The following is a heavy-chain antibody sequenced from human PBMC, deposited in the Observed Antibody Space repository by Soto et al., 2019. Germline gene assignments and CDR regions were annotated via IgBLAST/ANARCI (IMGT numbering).Heavy chain of an antibody. V-gene: IGHV3-30-3*01. D-gene: IGHD6-19*01. CDR3: AREYSSGWKDSYYYYYGMDV. J-gene: IGHJ6*02. CDR1: GFTFSSYA. Sequence: GGSLRLSCAASGFTFSSYAMHWVRQAPGKGLEWVAVISYDGSNKYYADSVKGRFTISRDNSKNTLYLQMNSLRAEDTAVYYCAREYSSGWKDSYYYYYGMDVWGQGTTVTVSS. CDR2: ISYDGSNK.